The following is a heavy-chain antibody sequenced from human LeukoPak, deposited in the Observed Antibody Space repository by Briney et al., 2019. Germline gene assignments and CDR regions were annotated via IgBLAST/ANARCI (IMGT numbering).Heavy chain of an antibody. V-gene: IGHV3-13*01. CDR2: IGTAGDT. CDR3: ARSGRYYDILTGYYIYYYGMDV. CDR1: GFTFRSYD. Sequence: GGSLRLSCAASGFTFRSYDMHWVRQATGKGLEWVSAIGTAGDTYYPGSVKGRFTISRENAKNSLYLQMNSLRAGDTAVYYCARSGRYYDILTGYYIYYYGMDVWGQGTTVTVSS. D-gene: IGHD3-9*01. J-gene: IGHJ6*02.